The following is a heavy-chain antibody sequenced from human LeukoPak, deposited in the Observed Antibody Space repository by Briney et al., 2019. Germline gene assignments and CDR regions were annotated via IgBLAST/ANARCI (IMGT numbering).Heavy chain of an antibody. J-gene: IGHJ4*02. D-gene: IGHD6-19*01. V-gene: IGHV1-69*13. CDR2: VIPIFGTA. Sequence: SVKVSCKASGGTFSSYAISWVRQAPGQGLEWMGGVIPIFGTANYAQKFQGRVTITADESTSTAYMELSSLRSEDTAVYYCARGGQWLVHNYFDYWGQGTLVTVSS. CDR1: GGTFSSYA. CDR3: ARGGQWLVHNYFDY.